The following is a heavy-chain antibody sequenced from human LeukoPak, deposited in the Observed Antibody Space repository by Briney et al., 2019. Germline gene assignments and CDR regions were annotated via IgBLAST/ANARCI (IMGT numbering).Heavy chain of an antibody. CDR3: ARGTLMWFGAKMEYYFDS. CDR2: SSYNGNT. J-gene: IGHJ4*02. D-gene: IGHD3-10*01. CDR1: GAYFTNYY. Sequence: SETLSLTCTVSGAYFTNYYWSFIRRPPGKGLEWIGFSSYNGNTNYNPSLKSRVTISLDMSKNQFSLRLNSVTAADTAVYFCARGTLMWFGAKMEYYFDSWGQGTPLTVSS. V-gene: IGHV4-59*01.